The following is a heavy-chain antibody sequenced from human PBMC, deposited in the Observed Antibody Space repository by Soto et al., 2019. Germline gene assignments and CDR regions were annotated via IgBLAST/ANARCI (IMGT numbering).Heavy chain of an antibody. D-gene: IGHD3-16*01. Sequence: EVQLVESGGGLVRPGGSLRLSCAASGFTFSHYWMHWVRQAPGKGLVWVSRIHSDGSSTTYADFVKGRFIISRDNARNTVDLQMNNVIVEATAVYCCARGERGPFDVWGQGTVVTVSS. CDR1: GFTFSHYW. CDR2: IHSDGSST. V-gene: IGHV3-74*01. CDR3: ARGERGPFDV. J-gene: IGHJ3*01.